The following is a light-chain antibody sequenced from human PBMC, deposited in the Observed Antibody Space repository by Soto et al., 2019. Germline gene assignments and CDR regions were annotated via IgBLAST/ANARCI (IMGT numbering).Light chain of an antibody. CDR1: SRDVGTYTL. CDR2: EGS. V-gene: IGLV2-14*02. Sequence: QSALTQPASVSGSPGQSITISCTGTSRDVGTYTLVSWYQHYPGKAPKLIIYEGSKRPSGVSNRFSASKTGRTASLTISGLQPEDEADYYCSSYAGSNNVVFGGGTKLTVL. CDR3: SSYAGSNNVV. J-gene: IGLJ2*01.